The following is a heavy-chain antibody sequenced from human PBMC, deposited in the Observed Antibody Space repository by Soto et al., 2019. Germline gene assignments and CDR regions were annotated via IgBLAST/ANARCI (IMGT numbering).Heavy chain of an antibody. D-gene: IGHD1-26*01. Sequence: SETLSLTCTVSGDSIRSYYWSWIRQPPGKGLEWIGCIYYSGSTNYNPSLKSRVTLSVDTSKNQFSLKLKSVTAADTAVYYCGRGGSDSGSLWPDSWGQGTQVTVSS. CDR3: GRGGSDSGSLWPDS. CDR2: IYYSGST. CDR1: GDSIRSYY. J-gene: IGHJ4*02. V-gene: IGHV4-59*01.